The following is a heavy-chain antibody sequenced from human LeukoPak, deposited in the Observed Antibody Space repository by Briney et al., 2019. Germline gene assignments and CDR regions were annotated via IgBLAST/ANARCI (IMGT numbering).Heavy chain of an antibody. V-gene: IGHV5-51*01. Sequence: KPGESLKISCPVSGYRFTNYWIAWVRQMPGKGLEWMGIIYPGDSDTRYSPSFQGQVTISADKSISTAYLQWSSLRASDTAIYYCTRQRYCSGGTCYPDYWGQGTLVTVSS. CDR3: TRQRYCSGGTCYPDY. J-gene: IGHJ4*02. CDR1: GYRFTNYW. D-gene: IGHD2-15*01. CDR2: IYPGDSDT.